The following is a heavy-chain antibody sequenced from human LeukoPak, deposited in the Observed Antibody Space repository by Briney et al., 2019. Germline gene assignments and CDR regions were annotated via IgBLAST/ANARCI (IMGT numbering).Heavy chain of an antibody. D-gene: IGHD1-26*01. Sequence: AGGSLRLSCSASGFTFSSYSMNWVRQAPGKGLEWVSSVSSSSSYIYYADSVKGRFTISRDNAKNSLYLQMNSLRAEDTAVYYCARDSPEWELPLFSWGLGTLVTVSS. V-gene: IGHV3-21*01. CDR1: GFTFSSYS. CDR3: ARDSPEWELPLFS. CDR2: VSSSSSYI. J-gene: IGHJ4*02.